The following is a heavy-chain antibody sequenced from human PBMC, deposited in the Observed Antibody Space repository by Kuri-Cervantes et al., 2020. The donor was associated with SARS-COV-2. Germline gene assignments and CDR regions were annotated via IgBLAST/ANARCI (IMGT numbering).Heavy chain of an antibody. CDR3: ARDLDSSGYGYYYYGMDV. V-gene: IGHV1-2*04. CDR1: GYTFTGYY. D-gene: IGHD3-22*01. J-gene: IGHJ6*02. Sequence: ASVKVSCKASGYTFTGYYMHWVRQAPGQGLEWMGWINPNSGGTNYAQKFQGWVTMTRDTSISTAYMEPSRLRSDATAVYYCARDLDSSGYGYYYYGMDVWGQGTTVTVSS. CDR2: INPNSGGT.